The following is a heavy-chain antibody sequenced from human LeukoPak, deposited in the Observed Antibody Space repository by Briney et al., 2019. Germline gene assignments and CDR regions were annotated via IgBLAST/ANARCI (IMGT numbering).Heavy chain of an antibody. CDR3: ARVPFGLAQKSGLDY. V-gene: IGHV1-18*01. J-gene: IGHJ4*02. D-gene: IGHD3-10*01. Sequence: ASVKVSCKASGYTFTSYGISWVRQAPGQGLEWMGWISAYNGNTNYAQKLQGRVTMTTDTSTSTDYMALRSLRSDDTAVYYCARVPFGLAQKSGLDYRGQGTLVTVSS. CDR2: ISAYNGNT. CDR1: GYTFTSYG.